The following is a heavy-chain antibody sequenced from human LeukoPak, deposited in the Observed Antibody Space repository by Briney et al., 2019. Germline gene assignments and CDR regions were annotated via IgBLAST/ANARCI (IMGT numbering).Heavy chain of an antibody. V-gene: IGHV4-39*01. CDR1: GGSISSSSYY. D-gene: IGHD3-22*01. Sequence: TSETLSLTCTVSGGSISSSSYYWGWIRQPPGKGLEWIGSIYYSGGSYYNPSLKSRVTISIDTSKNQFSLKLSSVTAADSAVYYGARPFYLDSSGYFSFDSWGQGTLVTVSS. J-gene: IGHJ4*02. CDR2: IYYSGGS. CDR3: ARPFYLDSSGYFSFDS.